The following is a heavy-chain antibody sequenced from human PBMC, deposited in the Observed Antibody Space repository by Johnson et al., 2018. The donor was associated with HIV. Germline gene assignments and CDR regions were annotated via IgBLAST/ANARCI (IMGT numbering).Heavy chain of an antibody. CDR2: ISWNGGNT. J-gene: IGHJ3*02. V-gene: IGHV3-20*04. D-gene: IGHD3-10*01. Sequence: VQLVESGGGVVRPGGSLRLSCGASRFTFDDYGMSWVRQGPGKGLEWVSGISWNGGNTNYADSVTGRFTISRDNAKNSLYLQMNSRRVEDTAFYYCARPGGGAPEAFDMWGQGTMVTVSS. CDR1: RFTFDDYG. CDR3: ARPGGGAPEAFDM.